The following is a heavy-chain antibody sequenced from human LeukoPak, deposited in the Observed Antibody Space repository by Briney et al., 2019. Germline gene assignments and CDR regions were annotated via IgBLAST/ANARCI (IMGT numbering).Heavy chain of an antibody. CDR1: GFTVSSNY. D-gene: IGHD1-14*01. CDR2: IYSGGST. Sequence: GSLRLSCAASGFTVSSNYMSWVRQAPGKGLEWVSVIYSGGSTYYADSVKGRFTISRDNSKNTLYLQMNSLRAEDTAVYYCAKDRAPQIDHDYWGQGTLATVSS. J-gene: IGHJ4*02. CDR3: AKDRAPQIDHDY. V-gene: IGHV3-53*01.